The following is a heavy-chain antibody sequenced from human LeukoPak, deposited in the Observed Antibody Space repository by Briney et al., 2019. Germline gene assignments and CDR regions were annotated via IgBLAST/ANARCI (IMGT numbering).Heavy chain of an antibody. Sequence: GGSLRLSCAASGFALSSHWMTWVRQVPGRGPEWVANVNRDGSETYYLDSVKGRFTISKVNAKNSLYLQMNSLRAEDTALYHCARNNAMDVWGQGTTVIVSS. J-gene: IGHJ6*02. CDR3: ARNNAMDV. V-gene: IGHV3-7*03. CDR2: VNRDGSET. D-gene: IGHD2-8*01. CDR1: GFALSSHW.